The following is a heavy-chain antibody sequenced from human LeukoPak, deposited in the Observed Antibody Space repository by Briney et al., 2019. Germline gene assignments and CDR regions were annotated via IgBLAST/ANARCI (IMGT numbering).Heavy chain of an antibody. D-gene: IGHD2-15*01. CDR2: IYYSGST. V-gene: IGHV4-59*01. Sequence: PSETLSLTCTVSGGSISNYYWSWIRQPPGKGLEGIGCIYYSGSTNYNPSLKSRLTISVDTSKNQFSLKLTSVTAADTAVYYCARVHRYCSGGRCYLLDYWGQGTLVTVSS. CDR1: GGSISNYY. J-gene: IGHJ4*02. CDR3: ARVHRYCSGGRCYLLDY.